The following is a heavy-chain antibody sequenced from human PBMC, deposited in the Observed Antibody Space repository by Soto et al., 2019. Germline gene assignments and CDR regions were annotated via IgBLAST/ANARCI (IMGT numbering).Heavy chain of an antibody. CDR3: ARLIGNRWLDY. D-gene: IGHD5-18*01. CDR2: TYYRSKWYS. CDR1: GDSVSSYSVV. J-gene: IGHJ4*02. Sequence: SQTLSLTCAISGDSVSSYSVVRNWIRQSPSGGLEWLGRTYYRSKWYSEYAISVQSRITVNADTSKNQVSLQLDSVTPDDTAVYYCARLIGNRWLDYWGQGTLVTVSS. V-gene: IGHV6-1*01.